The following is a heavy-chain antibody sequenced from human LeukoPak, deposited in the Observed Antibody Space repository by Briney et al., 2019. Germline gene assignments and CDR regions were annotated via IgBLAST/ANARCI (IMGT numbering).Heavy chain of an antibody. J-gene: IGHJ4*02. D-gene: IGHD7-27*01. V-gene: IGHV5-51*01. CDR3: ARREVWGLGGYFDY. Sequence: IIYPGDSDTRYSPSFQGHVTISADKSIGTASLQWSSLKASDTAMYYCARREVWGLGGYFDYWGQGTLVTVSS. CDR2: IYPGDSDT.